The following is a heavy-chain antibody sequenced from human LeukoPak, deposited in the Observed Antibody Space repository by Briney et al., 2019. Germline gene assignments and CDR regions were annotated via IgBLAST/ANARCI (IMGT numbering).Heavy chain of an antibody. J-gene: IGHJ6*02. CDR3: AKVVGGLDYYYYGMDV. V-gene: IGHV3-53*01. Sequence: GGSLRLSCAASGFTVSSNYMSWVRQAPGKGLEWVSVIYSGGSTYYADSVKGRFTISRDNSKNTLYLQMNSLRAEDTAVYYCAKVVGGLDYYYYGMDVWGQGTTVTVSS. CDR2: IYSGGST. CDR1: GFTVSSNY.